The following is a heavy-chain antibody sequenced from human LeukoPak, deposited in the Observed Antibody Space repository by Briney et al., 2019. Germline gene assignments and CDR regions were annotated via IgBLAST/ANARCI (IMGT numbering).Heavy chain of an antibody. CDR1: GFTFSSYA. D-gene: IGHD6-13*01. V-gene: IGHV3-23*01. CDR3: AKLRMSSSWVGGDYFDY. CDR2: ISGSGGST. J-gene: IGHJ4*02. Sequence: GGSLRLSCAASGFTFSSYAMSWVRQAPGKGLEWVSAISGSGGSTYYADSGKGRFTISRDNSKNTLYLQMNSLRAEDTAVYYCAKLRMSSSWVGGDYFDYWGQGTLVTVSS.